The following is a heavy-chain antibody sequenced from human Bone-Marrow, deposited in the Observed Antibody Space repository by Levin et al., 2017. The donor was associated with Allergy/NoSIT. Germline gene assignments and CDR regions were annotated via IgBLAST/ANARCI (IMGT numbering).Heavy chain of an antibody. CDR1: GGTFSSYA. D-gene: IGHD3-22*01. Sequence: ASVKVSCKASGGTFSSYAISWVRQAPGQGLEWMGGIIPIFGTANYAQKFQGRVTITADESTSTAYMELSSLRSEDTAVYYCARDNYDSSGYYHRGYFDYWGLGTLVTVSS. V-gene: IGHV1-69*13. CDR2: IIPIFGTA. J-gene: IGHJ4*02. CDR3: ARDNYDSSGYYHRGYFDY.